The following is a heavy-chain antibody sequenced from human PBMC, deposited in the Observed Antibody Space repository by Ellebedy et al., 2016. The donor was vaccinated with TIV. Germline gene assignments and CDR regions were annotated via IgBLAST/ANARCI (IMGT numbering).Heavy chain of an antibody. CDR2: IVLGSGNT. CDR1: GFTFFTSV. Sequence: AASVRVSCKASGFTFFTSVMQWVRQARGQRLEWIGWIVLGSGNTNYAQEFKDRVTITSDMSTSTTYMVVSSLRSEDTAVYYCAAALSSTWSTLDYWGQGALVTVSS. D-gene: IGHD2/OR15-2a*01. V-gene: IGHV1-58*02. CDR3: AAALSSTWSTLDY. J-gene: IGHJ4*02.